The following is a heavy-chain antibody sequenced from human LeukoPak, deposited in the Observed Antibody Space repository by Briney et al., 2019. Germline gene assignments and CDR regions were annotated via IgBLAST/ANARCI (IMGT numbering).Heavy chain of an antibody. CDR1: GGSISSYY. V-gene: IGHV4-59*01. CDR2: IYYSGST. CDR3: AREGFGDGYNMAWYFDL. J-gene: IGHJ2*01. Sequence: SETLSLTCTVSGGSISSYYWSWIRQPPGKGLEWIGYIYYSGSTNYNPSLKSRVTISVDTSKDQFSLKLSSVTAADTAVYYCAREGFGDGYNMAWYFDLWGRGTLVTVSS. D-gene: IGHD5-24*01.